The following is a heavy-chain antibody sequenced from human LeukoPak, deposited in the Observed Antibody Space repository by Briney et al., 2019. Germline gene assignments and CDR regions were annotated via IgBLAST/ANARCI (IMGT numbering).Heavy chain of an antibody. CDR3: ARGLVEGSSATYCSSTSCPYNWFDP. CDR1: GGSFSGYY. Sequence: PSETLSLTCAVYGGSFSGYYWSWIRQPPGKGLEWIGEINHSGSTNYNPSLKSRVTISVDTSKNQFSLKLSSVTAADTAVYYCARGLVEGSSATYCSSTSCPYNWFDPWGQGTLVTVSS. CDR2: INHSGST. V-gene: IGHV4-34*01. J-gene: IGHJ5*02. D-gene: IGHD2-2*01.